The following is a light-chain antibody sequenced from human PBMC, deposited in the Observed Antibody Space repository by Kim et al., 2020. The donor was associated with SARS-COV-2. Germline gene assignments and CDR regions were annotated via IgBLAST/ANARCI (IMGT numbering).Light chain of an antibody. CDR3: QQYNSYPYT. CDR2: KAS. CDR1: QSISSW. Sequence: DIQMTQSPSTLSASVGYRVTITCRASQSISSWLAWYQQEPGKAPKLLIYKASSLESGVPSRFSGSGSGTEFTLTISSLQPDDFATYYCQQYNSYPYTFGQGTKLEI. V-gene: IGKV1-5*03. J-gene: IGKJ2*01.